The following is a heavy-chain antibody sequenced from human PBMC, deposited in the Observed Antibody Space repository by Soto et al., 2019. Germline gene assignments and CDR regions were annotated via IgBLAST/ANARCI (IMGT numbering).Heavy chain of an antibody. D-gene: IGHD6-19*01. CDR3: AKDRGWSYNWFDP. J-gene: IGHJ5*02. Sequence: EVQLLESGGGLVQPGGSLRLSCAASGFTFSSYAMSWVRQAPGKGLDWVSVISDTGGSTYYADSVKGRFTISRDNSKNTLYLQMNSLRAEDTAVYYCAKDRGWSYNWFDPWGQGTLVTVSS. V-gene: IGHV3-23*01. CDR1: GFTFSSYA. CDR2: ISDTGGST.